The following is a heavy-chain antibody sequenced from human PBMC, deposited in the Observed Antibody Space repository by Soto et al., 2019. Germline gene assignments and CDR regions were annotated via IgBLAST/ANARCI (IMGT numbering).Heavy chain of an antibody. CDR1: GFTFNASN. CDR3: ARDGEQHLVLDYYYAMDV. V-gene: IGHV3-21*01. Sequence: ESGGGLVKPGGSLRLSCAASGFTFNASNMNWVRQAPGKGLEWVSSITSTSLYIYYTDSIKGRFTISRDNAKNSLYLQMDSLRAEDTAVYYCARDGEQHLVLDYYYAMDVWGQETTVTVSS. CDR2: ITSTSLYI. J-gene: IGHJ6*02. D-gene: IGHD3-10*01.